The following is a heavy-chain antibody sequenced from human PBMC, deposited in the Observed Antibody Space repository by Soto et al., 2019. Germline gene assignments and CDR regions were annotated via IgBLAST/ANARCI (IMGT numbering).Heavy chain of an antibody. CDR2: IYYSGST. CDR1: GGSISSGGYY. V-gene: IGHV4-31*02. Sequence: LCGGSISSGGYYWSWIRQHPGKGLEWIGYIYYSGSTYYNPSLKSRVTISVDTSKNQFSLKLSSVTAADTAVYYCARQSPAAMSEVFDYWGQGTLVTVSS. CDR3: ARQSPAAMSEVFDY. J-gene: IGHJ4*02. D-gene: IGHD2-2*01.